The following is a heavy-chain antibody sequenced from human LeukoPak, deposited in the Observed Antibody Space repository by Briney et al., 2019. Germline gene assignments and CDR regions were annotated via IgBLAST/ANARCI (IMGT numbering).Heavy chain of an antibody. J-gene: IGHJ6*02. CDR1: GFTFSSYT. CDR3: ARDRDVPAIGMDV. Sequence: GGSLRLSCAASGFTFSSYTMNWVRQAPGKGLEWVSSISSSSSYMYYVDSVKGRFTISRDNAKNSLYLQMNSLRAEDTAVYYCARDRDVPAIGMDVWGQGTTVTVSS. V-gene: IGHV3-21*06. CDR2: ISSSSSYM.